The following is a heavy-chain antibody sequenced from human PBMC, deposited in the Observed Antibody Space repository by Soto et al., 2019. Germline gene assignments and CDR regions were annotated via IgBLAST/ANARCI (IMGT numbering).Heavy chain of an antibody. CDR2: IRSRPRSYTT. J-gene: IGHJ4*02. V-gene: IGHV3-72*01. D-gene: IGHD5-18*01. CDR3: TSPLCGDNYGLDY. CDR1: GLIFSDHY. Sequence: EVQLVESGGGVVQPGGSLRLSCVASGLIFSDHYIDWVRRAPGKGLEWIGRIRSRPRSYTTEYAASVKGRFSISRDDSKTSVYLQMNGLTTGDTAVYYCTSPLCGDNYGLDYWGPGTLVTVSS.